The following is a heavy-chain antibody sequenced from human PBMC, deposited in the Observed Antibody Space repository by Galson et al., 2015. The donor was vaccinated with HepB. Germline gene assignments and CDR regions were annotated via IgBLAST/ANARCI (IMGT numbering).Heavy chain of an antibody. CDR3: ARDYRGDWNYGNDY. J-gene: IGHJ4*02. V-gene: IGHV3-48*04. CDR1: GFTFSSYS. Sequence: SLRLSCAASGFTFSSYSMNWVRQAPGKGLEWVSYISSSSSTIYYADSVKGRFTISRDNAKNSLYLQMNSLRAEDTAVYYCARDYRGDWNYGNDYWGQGTLVTVSS. CDR2: ISSSSSTI. D-gene: IGHD1-7*01.